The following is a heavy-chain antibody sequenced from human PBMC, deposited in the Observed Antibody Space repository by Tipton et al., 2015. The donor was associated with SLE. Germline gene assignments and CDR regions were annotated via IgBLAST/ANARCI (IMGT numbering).Heavy chain of an antibody. Sequence: SLRLSCVASGFTFSSYGMHWVRQAPGKGLEWVAVIWYDGSNKYYADSVKGRFTISRDNSKNTLYLQMNSLRAEDTAVYYCAKVRGIGSQAGAFDIWGQGTMVTVSS. D-gene: IGHD6-13*01. J-gene: IGHJ3*02. V-gene: IGHV3-33*06. CDR2: IWYDGSNK. CDR1: GFTFSSYG. CDR3: AKVRGIGSQAGAFDI.